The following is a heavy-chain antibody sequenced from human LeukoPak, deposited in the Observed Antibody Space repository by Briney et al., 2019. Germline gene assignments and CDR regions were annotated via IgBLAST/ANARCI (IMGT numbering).Heavy chain of an antibody. CDR2: ISYDGSNK. CDR1: GFTFSSYG. V-gene: IGHV3-30*18. CDR3: AKDLARGQWLEYELPDDY. D-gene: IGHD6-19*01. J-gene: IGHJ4*02. Sequence: GGSLRLSCAASGFTFSSYGMHWVRQAPGKGLEWVAVISYDGSNKYYADSVKGRFTISRDNSKNTLYLQMNSLRAEDTAVYYCAKDLARGQWLEYELPDDYWGQGTLVTVSS.